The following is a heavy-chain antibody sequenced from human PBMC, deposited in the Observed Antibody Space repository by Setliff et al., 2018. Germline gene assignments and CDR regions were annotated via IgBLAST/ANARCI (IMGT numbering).Heavy chain of an antibody. D-gene: IGHD5-18*01. CDR1: GGSVRGYY. CDR2: MYYSGDT. CDR3: ARLPPLHTPMALTFDY. Sequence: SETLSLTCTVSGGSVRGYYWSWIRQPPGKGPEWIGYMYYSGDTNYNPSLKSRVTISVDTSKNQFSLELRSVTAADTAVYYCARLPPLHTPMALTFDYWGQGILVTVS. J-gene: IGHJ4*02. V-gene: IGHV4-59*08.